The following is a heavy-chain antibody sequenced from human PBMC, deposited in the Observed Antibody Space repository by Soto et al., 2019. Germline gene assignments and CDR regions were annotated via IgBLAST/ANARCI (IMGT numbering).Heavy chain of an antibody. CDR1: GSTFTSYG. Sequence: QVQLVQSGAEVKKPGASVKVSCKASGSTFTSYGISWVRQDPGQGLEWMGWINAYNGNTNYAQKFQGRVTMTTDTSTRTADMELRSLSSDDTAVYYCARDVGYGLIDYWGQGTLVTVSS. CDR2: INAYNGNT. D-gene: IGHD5-18*01. J-gene: IGHJ4*02. CDR3: ARDVGYGLIDY. V-gene: IGHV1-18*01.